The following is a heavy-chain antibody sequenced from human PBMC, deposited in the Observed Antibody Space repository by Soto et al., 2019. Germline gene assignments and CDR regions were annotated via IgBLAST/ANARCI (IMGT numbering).Heavy chain of an antibody. V-gene: IGHV3-11*06. CDR1: GFTFCDYY. CDR2: ISSSSSYT. D-gene: IGHD6-6*01. Sequence: QVQLVESGGGLVKPGGSLRLSCAASGFTFCDYYMSWIRQAPGKGLEWVSYISSSSSYTNYADSVKGRFTISRDNAKNSLYLQMNSLRAEETAVHYCARELSSAFDIWGQGTMVPVSS. J-gene: IGHJ3*02. CDR3: ARELSSAFDI.